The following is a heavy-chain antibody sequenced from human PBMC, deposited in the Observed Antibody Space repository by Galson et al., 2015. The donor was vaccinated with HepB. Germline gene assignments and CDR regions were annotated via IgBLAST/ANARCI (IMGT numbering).Heavy chain of an antibody. V-gene: IGHV3-43*01. CDR3: VRAGTKGLLGVITSETYFYPPYDY. CDR2: IRWDGGGT. J-gene: IGHJ4*02. D-gene: IGHD3-10*01. CDR1: GFTFDDYG. Sequence: SLRLSCAASGFTFDDYGMHWVRQRPGKGLEWVSLIRWDGGGTKYADSVKGRFTIFRDNSENSLYLHMSSLRPEDTAFYYCVRAGTKGLLGVITSETYFYPPYDYWGQGILVTVSS.